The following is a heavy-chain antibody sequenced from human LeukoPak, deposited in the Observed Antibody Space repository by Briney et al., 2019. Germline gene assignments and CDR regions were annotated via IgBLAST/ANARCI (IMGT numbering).Heavy chain of an antibody. J-gene: IGHJ4*02. V-gene: IGHV1-46*03. Sequence: ASVKVSCKASGYTFTSYYMHWVRHAPRQRLEWMGIINPSGGSTSYAQKFQGRVTMTRDTTTSTVYMELSSLRSEDTAVYYCATWGSIAARSLDYWGQGTLVTVSS. CDR2: INPSGGST. CDR3: ATWGSIAARSLDY. D-gene: IGHD6-6*01. CDR1: GYTFTSYY.